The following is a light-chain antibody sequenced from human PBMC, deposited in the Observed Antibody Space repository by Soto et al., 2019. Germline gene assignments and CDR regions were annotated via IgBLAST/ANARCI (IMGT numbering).Light chain of an antibody. Sequence: EIVLTQSPGTLSLSPGERAILSCRASQSVRATQSVSGSYLAWYQQKPGQAPRLLIFAASRRATAIPDRFSGSGSGTDFTLTISRLEPEDFAVYYCQQYDNSPWTFGQGTKLEIK. CDR3: QQYDNSPWT. CDR2: AAS. CDR1: QSVRATQSVSGSY. V-gene: IGKV3-20*01. J-gene: IGKJ2*02.